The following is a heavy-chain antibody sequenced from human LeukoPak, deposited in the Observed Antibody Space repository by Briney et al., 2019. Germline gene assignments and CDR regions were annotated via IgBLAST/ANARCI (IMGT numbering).Heavy chain of an antibody. CDR2: IYRFGST. D-gene: IGHD3-22*01. Sequence: PGGSLRLSCEASGFSVGDNYMTWVRQAPGKGPEWVSVIYRFGSTIYPDSVQGRFTISRDTSNNTLFLQMNSLRAEDTAVYYCVRDYFTTISGYHEYYLDLWGHGTLVTVSS. V-gene: IGHV3-53*01. CDR1: GFSVGDNY. CDR3: VRDYFTTISGYHEYYLDL. J-gene: IGHJ4*01.